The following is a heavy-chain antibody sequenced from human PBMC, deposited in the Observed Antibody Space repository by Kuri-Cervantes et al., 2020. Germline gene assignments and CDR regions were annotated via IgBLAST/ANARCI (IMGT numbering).Heavy chain of an antibody. CDR3: ARDLDYYDSSGYYPTFDY. Sequence: SETLSLTCTVSGGSISSYYWSWIRQPAGKGLEWIGRIYTSGSTNYNPSLKSRVTMSVDTSKNQFSLKLSSVTAADTAVYYCARDLDYYDSSGYYPTFDYWGQGTLVTVSS. CDR2: IYTSGST. J-gene: IGHJ4*02. D-gene: IGHD3-22*01. CDR1: GGSISSYY. V-gene: IGHV4-4*07.